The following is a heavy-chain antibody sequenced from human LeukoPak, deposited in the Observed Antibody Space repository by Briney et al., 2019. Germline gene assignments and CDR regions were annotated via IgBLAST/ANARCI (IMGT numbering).Heavy chain of an antibody. CDR3: ARFPTYYYDSSGPL. D-gene: IGHD3-22*01. Sequence: GGSLRLSCAASGFTFSSYSMNWVRQAPGKGLEWVSSISSSSSYIYYADSVRGRFTISRDNAKNSLYLQMNSLRAEDTAVYYCARFPTYYYDSSGPLWGQGTLVTVSS. V-gene: IGHV3-21*01. J-gene: IGHJ4*02. CDR1: GFTFSSYS. CDR2: ISSSSSYI.